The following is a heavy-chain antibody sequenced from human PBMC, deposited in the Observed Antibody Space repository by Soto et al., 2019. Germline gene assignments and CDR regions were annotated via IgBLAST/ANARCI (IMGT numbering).Heavy chain of an antibody. Sequence: QVQLVESGGGVVQPGRSLRLSCEASGFTFSNYGMRWVRQAPGNGLEWVAVISYDGSHKHNADSVKGRFPISRDNSTNTLYLQMGRLRAQDTAVYYCAKDLGKSGSGSYPTYWGQGILVTVSS. V-gene: IGHV3-30*18. J-gene: IGHJ4*02. CDR1: GFTFSNYG. CDR2: ISYDGSHK. CDR3: AKDLGKSGSGSYPTY. D-gene: IGHD3-10*01.